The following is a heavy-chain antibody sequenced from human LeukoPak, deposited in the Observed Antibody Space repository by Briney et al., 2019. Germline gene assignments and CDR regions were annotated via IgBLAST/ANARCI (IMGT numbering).Heavy chain of an antibody. V-gene: IGHV1-46*01. CDR3: ARDGWFYYDSTDYSGFDY. D-gene: IGHD3-22*01. Sequence: ASVKVSCKASGYTFTRYDMHWVRQAPGQGLEWMGIINPSGGSINYAQKFQGRVTMTRDTSTSTVYMELSSLRSKDTAVYYCARDGWFYYDSTDYSGFDYWGQGTLVTVSS. CDR2: INPSGGSI. CDR1: GYTFTRYD. J-gene: IGHJ4*02.